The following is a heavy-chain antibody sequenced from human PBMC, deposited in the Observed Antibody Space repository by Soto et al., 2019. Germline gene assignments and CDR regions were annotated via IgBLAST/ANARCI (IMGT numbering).Heavy chain of an antibody. D-gene: IGHD6-19*01. CDR2: ISAYNGNT. V-gene: IGHV1-18*01. Sequence: GASVKVSCKASGYTFTSYGISWVRQAPGQGLEWMGWISAYNGNTNYAQKLQGRVTMTTDTSTSTAYMELRSLRSDDTAVYYCARVEQWMDYYYYGMDVWGQGTTVNVSS. CDR1: GYTFTSYG. CDR3: ARVEQWMDYYYYGMDV. J-gene: IGHJ6*02.